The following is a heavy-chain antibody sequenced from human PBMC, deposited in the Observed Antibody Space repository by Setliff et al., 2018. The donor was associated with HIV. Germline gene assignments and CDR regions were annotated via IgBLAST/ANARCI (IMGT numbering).Heavy chain of an antibody. CDR2: INPSDGAT. Sequence: ASVKVSCKASGYTFTNSFIHWVRQAPGQGLEWMGIINPSDGATTYAQRLKGGVTMTSDTSTNTVYMELSSLRSEDTAVYICARECHIAAADARLANYFDYWGQGTLVTVSS. CDR1: GYTFTNSF. D-gene: IGHD6-13*01. CDR3: ARECHIAAADARLANYFDY. V-gene: IGHV1-46*01. J-gene: IGHJ4*02.